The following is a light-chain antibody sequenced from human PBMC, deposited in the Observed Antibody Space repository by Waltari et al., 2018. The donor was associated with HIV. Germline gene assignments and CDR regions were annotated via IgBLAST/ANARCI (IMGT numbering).Light chain of an antibody. CDR3: QQRSNWPRT. CDR2: GAS. Sequence: EIVLTQSPGTLSLSPGERATLSCRASQSVSSSYFAWYQQKPGQAPRLLIYGASSRATGIPARFSGSGSGTDFTLTISSLEPEDFAVYYCQQRSNWPRTFGQGTKVEIK. J-gene: IGKJ1*01. V-gene: IGKV3D-20*02. CDR1: QSVSSSY.